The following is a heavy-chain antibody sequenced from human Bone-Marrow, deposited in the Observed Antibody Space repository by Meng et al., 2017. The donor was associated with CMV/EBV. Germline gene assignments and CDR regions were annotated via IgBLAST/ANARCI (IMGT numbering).Heavy chain of an antibody. CDR2: INTGGTYT. Sequence: EVQLVESGGGLGKPGGSLGLSCVASEFNFGHYTMNWVRQAPGKGLEWVSSINTGGTYTYYADSVKGRFTISRDNANNSLFLQMDGLRVEDTAVYYCARDLGGSGSYHIPWGQGTLVTVSS. CDR3: ARDLGGSGSYHIP. CDR1: EFNFGHYT. V-gene: IGHV3-21*02. D-gene: IGHD3-10*01. J-gene: IGHJ5*01.